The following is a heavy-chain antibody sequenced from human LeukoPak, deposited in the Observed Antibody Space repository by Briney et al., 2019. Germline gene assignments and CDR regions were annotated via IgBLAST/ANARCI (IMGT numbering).Heavy chain of an antibody. V-gene: IGHV1-2*02. D-gene: IGHD6-19*01. J-gene: IGHJ4*02. CDR3: ARVRSGPDPGDY. Sequence: ASVKVSCKASGYTFTSYDINWVRQATGQGLEWMGWINPNSGGTNYAQKFQGRVTMTRDTSISTAYMELSRLRSDDTAVYYCARVRSGPDPGDYWGQGTLVTVSS. CDR1: GYTFTSYD. CDR2: INPNSGGT.